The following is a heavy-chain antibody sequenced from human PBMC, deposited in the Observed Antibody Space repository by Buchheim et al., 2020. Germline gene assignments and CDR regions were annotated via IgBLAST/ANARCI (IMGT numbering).Heavy chain of an antibody. J-gene: IGHJ4*02. V-gene: IGHV3-7*01. CDR2: INQDGTEK. CDR3: VRDQGASGDY. D-gene: IGHD1-26*01. Sequence: EVQLVESEGGLVQPGGSLRLSCAASGFTFSNYWMTWVRQAPGKGLEWLANINQDGTEKNYVDSLLGRFTISRVHARKSLYLQMNSLRVEDTAVYYCVRDQGASGDYWGQGTL. CDR1: GFTFSNYW.